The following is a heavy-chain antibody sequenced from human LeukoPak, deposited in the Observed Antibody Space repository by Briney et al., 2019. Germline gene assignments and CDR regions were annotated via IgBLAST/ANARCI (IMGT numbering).Heavy chain of an antibody. CDR1: GFTFISYE. CDR2: ISSSGGTI. D-gene: IGHD4-11*01. V-gene: IGHV3-48*03. CDR3: ARDSRQQLFDY. J-gene: IGHJ4*02. Sequence: GGSLRLACAAAGFTFISYEMDSGRQTPGKGLGCLSYISSSGGTIYYADSVKGRFTISIDNAKSSLYLQTNGLRAEDTAVYYCARDSRQQLFDYWGQGTLVTVSS.